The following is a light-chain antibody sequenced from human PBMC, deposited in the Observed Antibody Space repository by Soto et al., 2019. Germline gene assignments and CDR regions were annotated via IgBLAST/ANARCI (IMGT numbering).Light chain of an antibody. CDR1: SSDVGSYNL. V-gene: IGLV2-23*01. CDR2: EGN. J-gene: IGLJ1*01. CDR3: CSFAGSSTLYV. Sequence: QSVLTQPASVSGSPGQSITISCTGTSSDVGSYNLVSWYQQHPGKAPKLMIYEGNKRPSGVSNRFSGSKSGNTASLTTSRLQAEDEADYYCCSFAGSSTLYVFGTGTKVTVL.